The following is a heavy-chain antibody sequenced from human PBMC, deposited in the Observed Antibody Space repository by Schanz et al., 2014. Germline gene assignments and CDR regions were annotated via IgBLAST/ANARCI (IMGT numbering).Heavy chain of an antibody. CDR2: ISLDGSNQ. V-gene: IGHV3-30*18. J-gene: IGHJ4*02. CDR1: GFTFSSYG. CDR3: AKSYDTSGYSGFDY. D-gene: IGHD3-22*01. Sequence: QVHLVESGGGVVQPGRSLRLSCAASGFTFSSYGMHWVRQAPGKGLEWVAIISLDGSNQYYADSVKGRFTISRDNSKNTMYLQMNSLRTEDTAVYFCAKSYDTSGYSGFDYWGQGTLVTVSS.